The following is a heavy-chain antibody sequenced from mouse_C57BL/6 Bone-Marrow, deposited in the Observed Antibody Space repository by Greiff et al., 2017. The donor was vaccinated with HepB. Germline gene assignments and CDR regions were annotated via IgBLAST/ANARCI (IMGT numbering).Heavy chain of an antibody. CDR1: GYTFTDYE. D-gene: IGHD1-1*01. CDR3: TRGGLTTAVAPFY. J-gene: IGHJ2*01. V-gene: IGHV1-15*01. Sequence: QVQLQQSGAELVRPGASVTLSCKASGYTFTDYEMPWVKQTPVHGLEWIGAIDPETGGTAYNQKFKGKAILTADKSSSTAYMELRSLTSEDSAVYYCTRGGLTTAVAPFYWGQGTTLTVSS. CDR2: IDPETGGT.